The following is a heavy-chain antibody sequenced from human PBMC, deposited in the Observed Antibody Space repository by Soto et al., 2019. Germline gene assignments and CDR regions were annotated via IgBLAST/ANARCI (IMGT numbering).Heavy chain of an antibody. V-gene: IGHV1-2*02. Sequence: GASVKVSCKTSGYTFTAYHIHWVRQAPGQGLEWMGWINPNSGGANYAQKFEGRVTMTRDTSISTVYMELSRLGSDDTALYYCARDYSGHGMDVWGQGTTVTDSS. CDR1: GYTFTAYH. D-gene: IGHD1-26*01. CDR2: INPNSGGA. J-gene: IGHJ6*02. CDR3: ARDYSGHGMDV.